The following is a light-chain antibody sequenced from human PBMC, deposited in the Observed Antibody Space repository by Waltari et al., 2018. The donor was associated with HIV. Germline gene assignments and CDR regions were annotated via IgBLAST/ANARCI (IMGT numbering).Light chain of an antibody. CDR2: DTK. CDR1: TGAVTSGHY. V-gene: IGLV7-46*01. J-gene: IGLJ3*02. CDR3: LLYYSGGPWV. Sequence: QAVVTQEPSLTVSPGDTVTLTCGSSTGAVTSGHYPYWFQQKPGQAPTTVIYDTKNKPSWTPARFSGSLVGDKAALTLSGAQPEDEADYYCLLYYSGGPWVFGGGTKLTVL.